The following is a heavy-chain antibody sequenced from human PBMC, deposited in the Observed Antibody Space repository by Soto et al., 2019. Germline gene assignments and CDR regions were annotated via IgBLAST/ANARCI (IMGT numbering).Heavy chain of an antibody. CDR3: ARALTNYYATIDAFDI. CDR2: MNPNSGNT. J-gene: IGHJ3*02. V-gene: IGHV1-8*01. CDR1: GYTFTSYD. D-gene: IGHD3-10*01. Sequence: ASVKVSCKASGYTFTSYDINWVRQATGQGLEWMGWMNPNSGNTGYAQKFQGRVTMTRNTSISTAYMELSSLRSEDTAVYYCARALTNYYATIDAFDIWGQGTMVT.